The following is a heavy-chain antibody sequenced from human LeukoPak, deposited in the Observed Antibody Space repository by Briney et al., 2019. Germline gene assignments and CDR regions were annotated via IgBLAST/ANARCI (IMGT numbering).Heavy chain of an antibody. CDR1: GLTFSYYW. J-gene: IGHJ4*02. CDR2: IKVDGIEK. Sequence: GGSLRLSCVASGLTFSYYWMSWVRQAPGKGPEWVANIKVDGIEKHYVDSVKGRFTISRDNAKNSLYLQMNSLRAEDTAVYYCARDNAGSGWVYWGQGTLVTVSS. V-gene: IGHV3-7*05. CDR3: ARDNAGSGWVY. D-gene: IGHD6-19*01.